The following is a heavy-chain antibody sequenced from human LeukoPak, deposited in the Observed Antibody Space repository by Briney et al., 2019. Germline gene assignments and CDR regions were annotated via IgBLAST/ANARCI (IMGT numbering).Heavy chain of an antibody. Sequence: GESLRLSCAASGFTFSSYSMNWVRQAPGKGLVWVSHINSDGSSTSYADSVKGRFTISRDNAKNTLYLQMNSLRAEDTAVYYCARLYSSGSPDYWGQGTLVTVSS. CDR1: GFTFSSYS. J-gene: IGHJ4*02. V-gene: IGHV3-74*01. D-gene: IGHD6-19*01. CDR2: INSDGSST. CDR3: ARLYSSGSPDY.